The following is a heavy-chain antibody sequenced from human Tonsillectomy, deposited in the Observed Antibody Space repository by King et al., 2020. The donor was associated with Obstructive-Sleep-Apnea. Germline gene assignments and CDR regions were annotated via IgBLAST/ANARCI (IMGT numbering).Heavy chain of an antibody. D-gene: IGHD4-17*01. Sequence: VQLVESGGGLVQPGGSLRLSCTVSGFTFSNYWMTWVLQAPGKGLEWVANIKQDGGEKYYVASVKGRFTISRDNAKNSLYLQMNSMRAEDTAVYYCARDRPRDDYGDLHEVYWGQGTLVTVSS. V-gene: IGHV3-7*01. CDR1: GFTFSNYW. J-gene: IGHJ4*02. CDR3: ARDRPRDDYGDLHEVY. CDR2: IKQDGGEK.